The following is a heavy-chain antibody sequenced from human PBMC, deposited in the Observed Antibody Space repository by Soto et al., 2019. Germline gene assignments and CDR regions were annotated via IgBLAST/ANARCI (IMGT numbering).Heavy chain of an antibody. Sequence: SETLSLTCTVSGGSISSSSYYWGWIRQPPGKGLGWIGSIYYSGSTYYNPSLKSRVTISVDTSKNQFSLKLSSVTAADTAVYYCASLGRTTLHYYYGMDVWGQGTTVTVSS. CDR2: IYYSGST. D-gene: IGHD2-15*01. V-gene: IGHV4-39*01. J-gene: IGHJ6*02. CDR1: GGSISSSSYY. CDR3: ASLGRTTLHYYYGMDV.